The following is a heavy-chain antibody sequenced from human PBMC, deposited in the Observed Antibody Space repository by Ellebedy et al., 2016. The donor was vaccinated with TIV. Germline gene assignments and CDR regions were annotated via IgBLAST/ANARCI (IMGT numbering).Heavy chain of an antibody. CDR2: INPNSGGT. CDR1: GYTFTGYY. J-gene: IGHJ4*02. CDR3: ARGVYYDSSGYLFDY. D-gene: IGHD3-22*01. Sequence: ASVKVSXXASGYTFTGYYMHWVRQAPGQGLEWMGWINPNSGGTNYAQKFQGRVTMTRDTSISTAYMELSRLRSDDTAVYYCARGVYYDSSGYLFDYWGQGTLVTVSS. V-gene: IGHV1-2*02.